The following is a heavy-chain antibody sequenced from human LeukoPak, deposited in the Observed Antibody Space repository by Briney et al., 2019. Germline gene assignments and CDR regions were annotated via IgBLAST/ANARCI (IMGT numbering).Heavy chain of an antibody. CDR1: GFTFGDHA. J-gene: IGHJ6*02. CDR2: ISYDGSNK. CDR3: ARDYTSLGYCSSTSCYWSYYYGMDV. Sequence: GGSLRLSCTASGFTFGDHAMNWVRQAPGKGLEWVAVISYDGSNKYYADSVKGRFTISRDNSKNTLYLQMNSLRAEDTAVYYCARDYTSLGYCSSTSCYWSYYYGMDVWGQGTTVTVSS. V-gene: IGHV3-30-3*01. D-gene: IGHD2-2*01.